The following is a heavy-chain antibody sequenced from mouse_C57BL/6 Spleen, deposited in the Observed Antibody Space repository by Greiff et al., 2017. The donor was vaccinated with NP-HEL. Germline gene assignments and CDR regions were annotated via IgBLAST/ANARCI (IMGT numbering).Heavy chain of an antibody. CDR2: IRSKSNNYAT. CDR1: GFSFNTYA. CDR3: VRQDYGSPFAD. J-gene: IGHJ3*01. D-gene: IGHD1-1*01. V-gene: IGHV10-1*01. Sequence: GGGLVQPKGSLKLSCAASGFSFNTYAMNWVRQAPGKGLEWVARIRSKSNNYATYYADSVKDRFTISRDDSESMLYLQMNNLKTEDTAMYYCVRQDYGSPFADWGQGTLVTVSA.